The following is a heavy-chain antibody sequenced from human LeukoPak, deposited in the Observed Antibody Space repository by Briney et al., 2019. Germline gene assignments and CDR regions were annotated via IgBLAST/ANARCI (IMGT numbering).Heavy chain of an antibody. D-gene: IGHD3-10*01. V-gene: IGHV3-23*01. CDR1: GFTFSNYA. Sequence: GGSLRLSCAASGFTFSNYAMSWVRQAPGKGLEWVSSINFSGGDSTYYADSVKGRFTIPRDNSKNTLYLQMNSLRAEDTAIYYCAKTAEYYGSGNIDYWGQGTLVTVSS. J-gene: IGHJ4*02. CDR3: AKTAEYYGSGNIDY. CDR2: INFSGGDST.